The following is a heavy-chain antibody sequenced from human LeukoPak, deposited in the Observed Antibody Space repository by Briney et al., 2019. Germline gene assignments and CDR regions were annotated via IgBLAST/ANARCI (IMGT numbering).Heavy chain of an antibody. Sequence: SETLSLTCAVYGGSFSGYYWSWIRQPPGKGLECIGEINHSGSTNYNPSLKSRVTISVDTSKNQFSLKLSSVTAADTAVYYCARHLGTSYYDSSGYYQAYFDYWGQGTLVTVSS. D-gene: IGHD3-22*01. CDR2: INHSGST. CDR1: GGSFSGYY. V-gene: IGHV4-34*01. J-gene: IGHJ4*02. CDR3: ARHLGTSYYDSSGYYQAYFDY.